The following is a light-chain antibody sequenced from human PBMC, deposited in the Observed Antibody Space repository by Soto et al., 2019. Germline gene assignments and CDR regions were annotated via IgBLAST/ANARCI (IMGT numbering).Light chain of an antibody. J-gene: IGKJ1*01. CDR2: SAS. V-gene: IGKV3-20*01. Sequence: EIVLTQSPGTLSLSPGERVTLSCRASQSVSSSHLARYQHKPGQAPRLLIYSASSRATGIPDRFSGSGSGTDFTLTISRLEPEGFAVYYCQRYGAFGQGTKVDIK. CDR3: QRYGA. CDR1: QSVSSSH.